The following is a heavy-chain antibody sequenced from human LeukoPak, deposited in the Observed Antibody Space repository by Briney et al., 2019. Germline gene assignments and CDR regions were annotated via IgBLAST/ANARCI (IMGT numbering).Heavy chain of an antibody. Sequence: SGGSLRLSCAASGFTFSSYAMSWVRQAPGKGLEWVSAISGSGGSTYYADSVKGRFTISRDNSKNTLYLQMNSLRAEDTAVYYCAKDVDSSGWYPNFDYWGQGTLVTVSS. V-gene: IGHV3-23*01. D-gene: IGHD6-19*01. CDR1: GFTFSSYA. CDR3: AKDVDSSGWYPNFDY. J-gene: IGHJ4*02. CDR2: ISGSGGST.